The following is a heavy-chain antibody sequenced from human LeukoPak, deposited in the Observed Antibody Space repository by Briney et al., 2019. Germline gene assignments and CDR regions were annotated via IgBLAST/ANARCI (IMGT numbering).Heavy chain of an antibody. V-gene: IGHV4-34*01. Sequence: SETLSLTCAVYGGSFSGYYWSWIRQPPGKGLEWIGEINHSGSTNYNPSLKSRVTISVDTSKNQFSLKLSSVTAADTAVYYCASHDSGPYYFDYWGQGTLVTVSS. CDR1: GGSFSGYY. D-gene: IGHD4-17*01. CDR3: ASHDSGPYYFDY. CDR2: INHSGST. J-gene: IGHJ4*02.